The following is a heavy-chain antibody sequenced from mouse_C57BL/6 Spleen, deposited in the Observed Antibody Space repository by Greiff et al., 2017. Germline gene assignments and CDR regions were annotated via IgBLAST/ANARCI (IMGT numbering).Heavy chain of an antibody. CDR3: AREEGYYDYFAY. CDR2: INPSNGGT. D-gene: IGHD2-4*01. CDR1: GYTFTSYW. Sequence: QVQLQQPGTELVKPGASVKLSCKASGYTFTSYWMHWVKQRPGQGLEWIGNINPSNGGTNYNEKFKSKATLTADKSSSTAYMQLSSLTSEDSAVYYCAREEGYYDYFAYWGQGILVTVSA. V-gene: IGHV1-53*01. J-gene: IGHJ3*01.